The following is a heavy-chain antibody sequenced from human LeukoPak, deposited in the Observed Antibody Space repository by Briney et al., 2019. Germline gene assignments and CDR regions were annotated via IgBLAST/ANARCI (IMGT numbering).Heavy chain of an antibody. D-gene: IGHD1-1*01. V-gene: IGHV3-21*01. CDR1: GFTFSSFN. CDR3: ARYDARYGMDV. CDR2: ISSTSSLI. J-gene: IGHJ6*02. Sequence: GGSLRLSCAASGFTFSSFNMNWVRQAPGKGLEWVSSISSTSSLIWYADSLKGRFTISRDNAKNSLYLQMDSLRAEDTAVYYCARYDARYGMDVWGQGTTVTVSS.